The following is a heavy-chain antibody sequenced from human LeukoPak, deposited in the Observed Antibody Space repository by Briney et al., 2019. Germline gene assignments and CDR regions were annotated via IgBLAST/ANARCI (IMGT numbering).Heavy chain of an antibody. V-gene: IGHV4-59*11. CDR2: IYYSGST. CDR3: ARYVGSSSYNWFDP. Sequence: SETLSLTCTVSGGSISSHYWSWIRQPPGKGLEWIGYIYYSGSTNYNPSLKSRVTISVDTSKNQFSLKLSSVTAADTAVYYCARYVGSSSYNWFDPWGQGTLVTVSS. CDR1: GGSISSHY. D-gene: IGHD6-6*01. J-gene: IGHJ5*02.